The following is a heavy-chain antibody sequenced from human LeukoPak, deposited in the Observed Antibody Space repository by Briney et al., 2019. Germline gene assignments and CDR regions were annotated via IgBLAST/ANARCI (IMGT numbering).Heavy chain of an antibody. V-gene: IGHV4-59*01. Sequence: SGTLSLTCAVSGGSISSYYWSWIRQPPGKGLEWIGYIYYSGSTNYNPSLKSRVTISVDTSKNQFSLKLSSVTAADTAVYYCARALGVGDYVGFDYWGQGTLVTVSS. CDR3: ARALGVGDYVGFDY. CDR2: IYYSGST. J-gene: IGHJ4*02. CDR1: GGSISSYY. D-gene: IGHD4-17*01.